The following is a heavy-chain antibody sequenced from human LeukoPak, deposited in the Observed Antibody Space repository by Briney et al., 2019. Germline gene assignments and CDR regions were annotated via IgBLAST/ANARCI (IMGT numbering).Heavy chain of an antibody. V-gene: IGHV1-18*01. CDR1: GGTFSSYA. J-gene: IGHJ5*01. CDR2: ISAYNGNT. CDR3: ARDFIMVRGDS. Sequence: GASVKVSCKASGGTFSSYAISWVRQAPGQGLEWMGWISAYNGNTNYAQKLQGRVTMTTDTSTSTAYMELRSLRSDDTAVYYCARDFIMVRGDSWGQGTLVTVSS. D-gene: IGHD3-10*01.